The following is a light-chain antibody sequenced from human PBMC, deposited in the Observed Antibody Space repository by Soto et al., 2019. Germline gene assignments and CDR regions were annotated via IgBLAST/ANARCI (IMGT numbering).Light chain of an antibody. J-gene: IGKJ5*01. V-gene: IGKV1-39*01. CDR1: QSISSY. CDR3: QQSYSTPGIT. Sequence: DIQMTQSPSSLSASVGDRVIITCPASQSISSYLNWYQQKPGKAPKLLIYAASSLQSGVPSRFSGSGSGTDFTLTISSLQPEDFATYYCQQSYSTPGITFGQGTRLEIK. CDR2: AAS.